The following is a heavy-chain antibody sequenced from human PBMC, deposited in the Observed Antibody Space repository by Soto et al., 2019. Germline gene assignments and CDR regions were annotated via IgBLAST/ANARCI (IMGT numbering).Heavy chain of an antibody. V-gene: IGHV3-23*01. D-gene: IGHD4-17*01. CDR2: ISGSGGST. CDR3: AKDTTVPYYYYYYYGMDV. Sequence: GGSLRLSCAASGFTFSSYAMSWVRQAPGKGLEWVSAISGSGGSTYYADSVKGRFTISRDNSKNTLYLQMNSLRAEDTAVYYCAKDTTVPYYYYYYYGMDVWGQGTTVTVSS. J-gene: IGHJ6*02. CDR1: GFTFSSYA.